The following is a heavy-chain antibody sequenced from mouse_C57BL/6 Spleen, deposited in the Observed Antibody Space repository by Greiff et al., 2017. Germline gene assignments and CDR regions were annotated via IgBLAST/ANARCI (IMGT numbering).Heavy chain of an antibody. CDR3: AGDDYDENWYFDV. CDR1: GFTFSDYG. Sequence: EVQLVESGGGLVKPGGSLKLSCAASGFTFSDYGMHWVRQAPEKGLEWVAYISSGSSTIYYADTVKGRFTLSRDNAKNTLFLQMTSLRSEDTAMYYCAGDDYDENWYFDVWGTGTTVTVSS. V-gene: IGHV5-17*01. J-gene: IGHJ1*03. D-gene: IGHD2-4*01. CDR2: ISSGSSTI.